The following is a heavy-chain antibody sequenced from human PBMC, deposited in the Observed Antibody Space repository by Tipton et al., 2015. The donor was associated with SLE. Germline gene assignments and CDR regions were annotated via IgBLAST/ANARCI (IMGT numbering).Heavy chain of an antibody. D-gene: IGHD4-17*01. Sequence: TPSLTCTVSGGSISSHYWSWIRQPPGKGLEWIGEINHSGGTNYNPSLKSRVTISVDTSKNQFSLKLSSVTAADTAVYYCARDGGDYGYWGQGTLVTVSS. J-gene: IGHJ4*02. V-gene: IGHV4-34*01. CDR1: GGSISSHY. CDR3: ARDGGDYGY. CDR2: INHSGGT.